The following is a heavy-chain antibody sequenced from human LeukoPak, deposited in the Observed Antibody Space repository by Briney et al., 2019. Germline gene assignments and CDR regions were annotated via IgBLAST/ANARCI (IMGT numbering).Heavy chain of an antibody. CDR3: ARVPIYSSGWYYGY. Sequence: GASVKVSCKASGYTFTSYGISWVRQAPGQGLEWMGWISAYNGNTNYAQKLQGRVTMTTDTSTRTAYMELRSLRSDDTAVYYCARVPIYSSGWYYGYWGQGTLVTVSS. D-gene: IGHD6-19*01. V-gene: IGHV1-18*04. CDR2: ISAYNGNT. CDR1: GYTFTSYG. J-gene: IGHJ4*02.